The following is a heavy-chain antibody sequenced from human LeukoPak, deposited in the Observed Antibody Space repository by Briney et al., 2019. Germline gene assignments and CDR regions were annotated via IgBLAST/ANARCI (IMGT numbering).Heavy chain of an antibody. CDR3: ARGSAIAVAGTRYFDL. Sequence: SETLSLTCTVSGGSISSYYWSWIRQPAGKGLEWIGRIYTSGSTNYNPSLKSRVTMSVDTSKNQFSLKLSSVTAADTAVYYCARGSAIAVAGTRYFDLWGRGTLVTVSS. CDR1: GGSISSYY. CDR2: IYTSGST. J-gene: IGHJ2*01. D-gene: IGHD6-19*01. V-gene: IGHV4-4*07.